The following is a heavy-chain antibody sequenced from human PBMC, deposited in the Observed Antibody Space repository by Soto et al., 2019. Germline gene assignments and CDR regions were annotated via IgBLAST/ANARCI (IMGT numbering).Heavy chain of an antibody. CDR1: GYSYTSYA. Sequence: ASVKVSCTASGYSYTSYAMDWVRQAPGQRLQWMGWISAYNGNTNYAQKFQGRVTITRDTSASTAYMELSSLRSEDTAVYYCARDLGGWPDYWGQGTLVTVSS. D-gene: IGHD2-15*01. V-gene: IGHV1-3*01. CDR3: ARDLGGWPDY. J-gene: IGHJ4*02. CDR2: ISAYNGNT.